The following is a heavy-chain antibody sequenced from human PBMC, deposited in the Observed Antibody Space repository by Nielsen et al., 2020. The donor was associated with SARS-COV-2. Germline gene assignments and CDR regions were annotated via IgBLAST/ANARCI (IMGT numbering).Heavy chain of an antibody. V-gene: IGHV4-31*03. CDR3: ARAGATMIVVSSYGMDV. CDR1: GGSISSGGYY. J-gene: IGHJ6*02. CDR2: IYYSGST. D-gene: IGHD3-22*01. Sequence: SETLSLTCTVSGGSISSGGYYWSWIRQHPGKGLEWIGYIYYSGSTYYNPSLKSRVTISVDTSKNQFSLKLSSVTAADTAVYYCARAGATMIVVSSYGMDVWGQGTTVTVSS.